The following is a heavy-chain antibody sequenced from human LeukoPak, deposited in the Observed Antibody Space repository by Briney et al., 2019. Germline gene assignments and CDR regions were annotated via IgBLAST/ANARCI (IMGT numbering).Heavy chain of an antibody. CDR1: GFTFSSYG. CDR3: TRGSLVGYSYGYLPGFGDC. Sequence: GGSLRPSCAASGFTFSSYGMSWVRQAPGKGLEWVGFIRSIAYSGTIEYSASVKDRFIISRDDSKNIAYLQMNNLKAEDTAVYYCTRGSLVGYSYGYLPGFGDCWGQGTLVTVSS. CDR2: IRSIAYSGTI. J-gene: IGHJ4*02. D-gene: IGHD5-18*01. V-gene: IGHV3-49*04.